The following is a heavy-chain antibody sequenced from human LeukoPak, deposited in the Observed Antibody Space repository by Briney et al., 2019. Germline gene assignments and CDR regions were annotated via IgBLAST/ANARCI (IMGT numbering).Heavy chain of an antibody. CDR3: ASSGYCSGGSCWPFGY. Sequence: TGGSLRLSCAASGSTFSSYSMNWVRQAPGKGLEWVSSISSSSSYIYYADSVKGRFTISRDNAKNTLYLQMNSLRAEDTAVYYCASSGYCSGGSCWPFGYWGQRTLVTVSS. V-gene: IGHV3-21*01. J-gene: IGHJ4*02. CDR1: GSTFSSYS. D-gene: IGHD2-15*01. CDR2: ISSSSSYI.